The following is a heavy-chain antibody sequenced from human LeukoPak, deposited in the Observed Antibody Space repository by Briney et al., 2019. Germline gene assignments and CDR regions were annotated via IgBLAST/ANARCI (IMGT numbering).Heavy chain of an antibody. CDR2: IWYDGSNK. CDR3: AKGLRIAVWNWFDP. J-gene: IGHJ5*02. Sequence: GGSLRLSCAASGFTFSSYGMHWVRQAPGKGLEWVAVIWYDGSNKYYADSVKGRFTISRDNSKNTLYLQMNSLRAEDTAVYYCAKGLRIAVWNWFDPWGQGTLVTVSS. CDR1: GFTFSSYG. V-gene: IGHV3-33*06. D-gene: IGHD6-19*01.